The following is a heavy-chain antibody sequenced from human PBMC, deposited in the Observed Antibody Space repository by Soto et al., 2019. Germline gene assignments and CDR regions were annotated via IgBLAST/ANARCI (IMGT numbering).Heavy chain of an antibody. Sequence: SETLSLTCTVSGGSISSYYWSWIRQPPGKGLEWIGYIYYSGSTNYNPSLKSRVTISVDTSKNQFSLKLSSVTAADTAVYYCARHWHGGYYFDYWGQGTLVTVSS. CDR1: GGSISSYY. J-gene: IGHJ4*02. CDR2: IYYSGST. D-gene: IGHD3-10*01. CDR3: ARHWHGGYYFDY. V-gene: IGHV4-59*08.